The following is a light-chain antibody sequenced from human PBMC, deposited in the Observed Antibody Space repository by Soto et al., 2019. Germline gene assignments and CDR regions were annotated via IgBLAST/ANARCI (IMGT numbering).Light chain of an antibody. CDR3: QSYDSSLSASYV. CDR2: GNT. J-gene: IGLJ1*01. Sequence: QSVLTQPPSVSGVPGQRVTISCTGCSSNIGAGCEVHWYQHLPGKAPKLLIYGNTNRPSGVPDRFSGSKSGTSASLAITGLQAEDEADYYCQSYDSSLSASYVFGGGTKVTVL. V-gene: IGLV1-40*01. CDR1: SSNIGAGCE.